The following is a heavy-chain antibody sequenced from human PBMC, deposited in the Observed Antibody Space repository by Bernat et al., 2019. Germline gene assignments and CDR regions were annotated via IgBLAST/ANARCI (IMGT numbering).Heavy chain of an antibody. CDR2: IKQDGSEK. D-gene: IGHD4-17*01. CDR3: ARDDYGDYGDAFDI. Sequence: EVQLVESGGGLVQPGGSLRLSCAASGFTFSSYWMSWGRQAPGKGLAWVANIKQDGSEKYYVDSVKVRFTISRDNAKNSLYLQMKSLRAEDTAVYYCARDDYGDYGDAFDIWGQGTMVTVSS. CDR1: GFTFSSYW. V-gene: IGHV3-7*03. J-gene: IGHJ3*02.